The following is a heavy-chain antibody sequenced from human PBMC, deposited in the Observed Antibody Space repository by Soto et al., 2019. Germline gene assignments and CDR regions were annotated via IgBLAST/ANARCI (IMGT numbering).Heavy chain of an antibody. Sequence: SETLSLTCTVSGGSISSGDYYWSWIRQPPGKGLEWIGYMYNSGSTYYNPSLDSRVKISVDTSKNQFSLELSSVTAADTAVYYCARDNYCNTINCYNWLDPWGQGTMLTVYS. CDR2: MYNSGST. CDR3: ARDNYCNTINCYNWLDP. J-gene: IGHJ5*02. V-gene: IGHV4-30-4*01. D-gene: IGHD2-2*01. CDR1: GGSISSGDYY.